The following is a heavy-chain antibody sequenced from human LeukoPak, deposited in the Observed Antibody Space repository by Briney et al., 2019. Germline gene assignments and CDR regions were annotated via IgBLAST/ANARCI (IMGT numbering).Heavy chain of an antibody. CDR1: GFTFSSYA. CDR3: AKEDIVVVVAAIAFDI. Sequence: GGSLRLSCAASGFTFSSYAMSWVRQAPGKGLEWVSAISGSGGSTYYADSVKGRFTISRDNSNNSLYLQMNSLRAEDTAVYYFAKEDIVVVVAAIAFDIWGQGKMVTVSS. J-gene: IGHJ3*02. CDR2: ISGSGGST. V-gene: IGHV3-23*01. D-gene: IGHD2-15*01.